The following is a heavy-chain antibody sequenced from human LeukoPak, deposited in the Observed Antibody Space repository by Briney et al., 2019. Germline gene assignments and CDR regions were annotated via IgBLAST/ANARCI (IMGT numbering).Heavy chain of an antibody. CDR3: ARGRKERVVRQRLYDS. Sequence: SETLSLTCAVYGGSFSGYYWSWIRQPPGKGLEWIGEINHSGSTNYNPSLKSRVTISVDTSKNQFSLKLSSVTAADTAVYYCARGRKERVVRQRLYDSWGQGTLVTVSS. J-gene: IGHJ4*02. CDR1: GGSFSGYY. V-gene: IGHV4-34*01. CDR2: INHSGST. D-gene: IGHD3-3*01.